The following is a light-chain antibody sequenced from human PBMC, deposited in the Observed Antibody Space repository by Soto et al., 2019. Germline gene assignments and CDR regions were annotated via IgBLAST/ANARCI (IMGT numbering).Light chain of an antibody. Sequence: QSVLTQPASVSGSPGQSISISCTGTGNDVGGYTFVSWYQQHPDKVPKLVIFDVNRRPSGVSDRFSGSKSVNAASLTISGLQAEDEADYYCCSYTATTTHVFGTGTKLTVL. CDR2: DVN. J-gene: IGLJ1*01. CDR1: GNDVGGYTF. CDR3: CSYTATTTHV. V-gene: IGLV2-14*03.